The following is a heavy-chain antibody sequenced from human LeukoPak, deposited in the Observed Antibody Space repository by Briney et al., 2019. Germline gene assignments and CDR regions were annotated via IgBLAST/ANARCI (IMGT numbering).Heavy chain of an antibody. CDR1: GFSFSTYS. CDR3: ARDDSGFLY. CDR2: ISSSSSHI. V-gene: IGHV3-21*01. D-gene: IGHD3-22*01. Sequence: GGSLRLSCTVSGFSFSTYSMNWVRQAPGKGLEWVSAISSSSSHIYYADSVKGRFTMSRDNAKNSVHLQMNSLRAEDTAVYYCARDDSGFLYWGQGTLVTVSS. J-gene: IGHJ4*02.